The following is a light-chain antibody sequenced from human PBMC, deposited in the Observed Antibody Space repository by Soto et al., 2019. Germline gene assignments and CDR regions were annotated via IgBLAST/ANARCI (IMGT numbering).Light chain of an antibody. CDR3: QQYGSSPPAIT. Sequence: EIVLTQSPGTLSLSPGERATLSCRASQSVISNYLAWYQQKPGQPPRLLIYGASNRATGIPDRFSGSGSGTDFTLTISRLEPEDFAVYYCQQYGSSPPAITFGQGTRLEIK. CDR2: GAS. CDR1: QSVISNY. J-gene: IGKJ5*01. V-gene: IGKV3-20*01.